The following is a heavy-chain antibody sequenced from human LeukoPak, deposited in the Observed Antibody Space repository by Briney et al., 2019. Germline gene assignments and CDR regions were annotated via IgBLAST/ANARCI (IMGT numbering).Heavy chain of an antibody. CDR3: ARGYYDYVWGSYPLYYFDY. Sequence: GGSLRLSCAASGFTFSSYGMHWVRQAPGKGLEWVSSISSSSSYIYYADSVKGRFTISRDNAKNSLYLQMNSLRAEDTAVFYCARGYYDYVWGSYPLYYFDYWGQGTLVTVSS. CDR1: GFTFSSYG. J-gene: IGHJ4*02. CDR2: ISSSSSYI. D-gene: IGHD3-16*02. V-gene: IGHV3-21*01.